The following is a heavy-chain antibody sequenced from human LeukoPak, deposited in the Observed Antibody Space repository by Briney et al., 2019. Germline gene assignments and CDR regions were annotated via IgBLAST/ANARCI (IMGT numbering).Heavy chain of an antibody. D-gene: IGHD3-9*01. CDR1: GTSFSSYY. Sequence: PSETLSLTCTVSGTSFSSYYWSWIRQPPGRGLEWIGYVYYSGSTHYNPSLESRVTMSVDTSKNQFSLKLSSVTAADTAVYYCARVVGYFDWSKDAFDIWGQGTMVTVSS. CDR3: ARVVGYFDWSKDAFDI. CDR2: VYYSGST. J-gene: IGHJ3*02. V-gene: IGHV4-59*01.